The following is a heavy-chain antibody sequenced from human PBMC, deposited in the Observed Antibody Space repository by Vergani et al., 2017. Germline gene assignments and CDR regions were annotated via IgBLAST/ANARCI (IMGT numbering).Heavy chain of an antibody. CDR1: GGSISSYY. CDR2: IYYSGST. Sequence: QVQLQESGPGLVKPSETLSLTCTVSGGSISSYYWSWIRQPPGKGLEWIGYIYYSGSTNYNPSLKSRVTISVDTSKNQFSLKLSSVTAADTAVYYCASGLGDWFDPWGQGTLVIVSS. V-gene: IGHV4-59*01. CDR3: ASGLGDWFDP. D-gene: IGHD3-10*01. J-gene: IGHJ5*02.